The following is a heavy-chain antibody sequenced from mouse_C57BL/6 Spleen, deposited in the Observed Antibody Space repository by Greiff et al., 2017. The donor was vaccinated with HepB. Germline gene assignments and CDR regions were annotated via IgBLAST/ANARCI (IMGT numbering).Heavy chain of an antibody. CDR3: ARDGSSYVGNYFDY. CDR1: GYAFSSSW. V-gene: IGHV1-82*01. D-gene: IGHD1-1*01. CDR2: IYPGDGDT. Sequence: VQLQQSGPELVKPGASVKISCKASGYAFSSSWMNWVKQRPGKGLEWIGRIYPGDGDTNYNGKFKGKATLTADKSSSTAYMQLSSLTSEDAAVYCGARDGSSYVGNYFDYWGQGTTLTVSS. J-gene: IGHJ2*01.